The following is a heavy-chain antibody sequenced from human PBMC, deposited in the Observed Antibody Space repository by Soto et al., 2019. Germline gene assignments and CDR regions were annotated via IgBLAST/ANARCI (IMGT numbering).Heavy chain of an antibody. CDR2: TYYRSKWYN. Sequence: SQTLSLTCAISGDSASRNSAGWNWIRQSPSRGLEWLGRTYYRSKWYNDYAQSVKGRITINPDTSKNQFSLQLNSVTPEDTAVYYCARDLIDGVFAYWGQGTPVTVSS. CDR3: ARDLIDGVFAY. CDR1: GDSASRNSAG. D-gene: IGHD3-3*01. V-gene: IGHV6-1*01. J-gene: IGHJ4*02.